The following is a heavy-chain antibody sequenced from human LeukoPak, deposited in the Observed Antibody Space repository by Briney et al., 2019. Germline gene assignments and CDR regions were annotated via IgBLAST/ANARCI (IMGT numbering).Heavy chain of an antibody. Sequence: GGSLRLSCEASGFTFSSHSMNWVRQAPGKGLEWVSYISGGSDTIYYADSVKGRFTISRDNAENSLYLQMSSLRAEDTAVYYCARLDRYYFDSSVYTYYYYIDVWGKGTTVTVSS. CDR2: ISGGSDTI. D-gene: IGHD3-22*01. CDR1: GFTFSSHS. CDR3: ARLDRYYFDSSVYTYYYYIDV. V-gene: IGHV3-48*01. J-gene: IGHJ6*03.